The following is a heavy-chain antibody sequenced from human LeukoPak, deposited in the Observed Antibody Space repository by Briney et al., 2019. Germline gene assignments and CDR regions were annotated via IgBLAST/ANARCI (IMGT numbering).Heavy chain of an antibody. Sequence: PSETLSLTCTVSGGSISSYYWSWIRQPPGKGLEWIGYIYYSGSTYYNPSLKSRVTISVDTSKNQFSLKLSSVTAADTAVYYCARASVVVAAYYFDYWGQGTLVTVSS. CDR1: GGSISSYY. J-gene: IGHJ4*02. CDR2: IYYSGST. D-gene: IGHD2-15*01. CDR3: ARASVVVAAYYFDY. V-gene: IGHV4-30-4*01.